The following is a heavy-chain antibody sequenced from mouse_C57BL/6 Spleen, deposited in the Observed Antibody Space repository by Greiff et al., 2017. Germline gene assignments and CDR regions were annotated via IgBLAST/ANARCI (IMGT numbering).Heavy chain of an antibody. J-gene: IGHJ2*01. CDR3: SHITTVVELDCDY. D-gene: IGHD1-1*01. V-gene: IGHV14-2*01. Sequence: EVQLQQSGAELVKPGASVKLSCTASGFNIKDYYMHWVKQRTEQGLEWIGRIDPEDGETKYAPKFQGKATITADTSANTASLQLSSLTSETTAVYSCSHITTVVELDCDYWGQGTTLTVSS. CDR2: IDPEDGET. CDR1: GFNIKDYY.